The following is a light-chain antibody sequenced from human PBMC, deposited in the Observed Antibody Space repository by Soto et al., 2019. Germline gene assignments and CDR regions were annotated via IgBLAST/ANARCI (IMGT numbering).Light chain of an antibody. V-gene: IGKV1-33*01. J-gene: IGKJ1*01. CDR2: DTS. CDR3: QQYHSLPRT. Sequence: DILMTQSPSSLSASVGDRVTITCQASQDINKYLNWYQQKPGKAPKLLICDTSNLETGVPSRFTGSRSGTDFTFTISSRQPEDIATYYCQQYHSLPRTFGQGTKVEIK. CDR1: QDINKY.